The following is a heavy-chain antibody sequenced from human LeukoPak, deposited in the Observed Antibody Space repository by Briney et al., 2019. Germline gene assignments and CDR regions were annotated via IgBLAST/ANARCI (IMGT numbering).Heavy chain of an antibody. CDR2: INTNTGNP. V-gene: IGHV7-4-1*02. D-gene: IGHD7-27*01. Sequence: ASVKVSCKASGYTFTTYPINWVRQAPGQGLELMGWINTNTGNPTYAQGFTGRFVFSLDTSVSTAYLQISSLKTEDTAVYYCARDNAGDIDYWGQGTLVTVSS. CDR3: ARDNAGDIDY. CDR1: GYTFTTYP. J-gene: IGHJ4*02.